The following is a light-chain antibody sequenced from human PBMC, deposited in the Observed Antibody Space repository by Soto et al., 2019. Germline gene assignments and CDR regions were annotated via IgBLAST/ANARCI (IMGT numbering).Light chain of an antibody. CDR3: HKYNSAPFT. J-gene: IGKJ3*01. Sequence: DIQMTQSPSSLSASVEDRVTITCRASHGISNYLAWYQQKPGKVPKLLIYAASTLQSGVPSRFSGSGSGTDFTLTISSLQPEDVATYYCHKYNSAPFTFGPGTKVDIK. CDR2: AAS. CDR1: HGISNY. V-gene: IGKV1-27*01.